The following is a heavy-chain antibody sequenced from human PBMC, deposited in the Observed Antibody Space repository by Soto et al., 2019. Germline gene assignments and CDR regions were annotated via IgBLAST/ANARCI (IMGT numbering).Heavy chain of an antibody. J-gene: IGHJ4*02. D-gene: IGHD3-22*01. CDR3: ARDRPYYYDSSGYYYAWDFDY. CDR1: GFTFSSYA. CDR2: ISYDGSNK. V-gene: IGHV3-30-3*01. Sequence: QVQLVESGGGVVQPGRSLRLSCAASGFTFSSYAMHWVRQAPGKGLEWVAVISYDGSNKYYADSVKGRFTISRDNSKNTLYLQMNSLRAEDTAVYYCARDRPYYYDSSGYYYAWDFDYWGQGTLVTVSS.